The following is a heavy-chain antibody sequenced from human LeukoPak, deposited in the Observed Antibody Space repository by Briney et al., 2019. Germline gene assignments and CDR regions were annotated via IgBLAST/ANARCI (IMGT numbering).Heavy chain of an antibody. CDR1: GFTFRLYA. J-gene: IGHJ4*02. D-gene: IGHD3-3*01. CDR3: ARDTYEPGLIDF. CDR2: INSGSSDK. Sequence: GGSLRLSCAASGFTFRLYAMNWVRQAPGKGLEWVSYINSGSSDKHYTESVRGRFTISRDNAKKTLYLQMNSLRAEDTAVYFCARDTYEPGLIDFWGQGTLVSVSS. V-gene: IGHV3-21*05.